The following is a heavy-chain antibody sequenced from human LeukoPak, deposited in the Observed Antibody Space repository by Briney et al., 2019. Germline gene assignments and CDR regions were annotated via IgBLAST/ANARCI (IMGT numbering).Heavy chain of an antibody. CDR3: ARAVTYYDFWSGYYTNYYYYYYIDV. Sequence: ASVKVSCKASGYTFTSYDINWVRQATGQGLEWMGWMNPNIGNTGYAQNFQGRVTITRNTSISTAYMELSSLRSEDTAVYHCARAVTYYDFWSGYYTNYYYYYYIDVWGKGTTVTASS. J-gene: IGHJ6*03. V-gene: IGHV1-8*03. CDR2: MNPNIGNT. D-gene: IGHD3-3*01. CDR1: GYTFTSYD.